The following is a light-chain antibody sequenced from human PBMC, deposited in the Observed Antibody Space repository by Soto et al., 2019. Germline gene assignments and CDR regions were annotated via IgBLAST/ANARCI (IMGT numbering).Light chain of an antibody. Sequence: EIVFTQSPGTLSFSPGERATLSCRASQSISSPYLAWYQQKPGQAPRLLIDGASSRATGVPDRFSGSGSGTDFTLTISRLEPEDFAVYYCQQYDSWTFGQGTRWISN. CDR1: QSISSPY. CDR2: GAS. V-gene: IGKV3-20*01. CDR3: QQYDSWT. J-gene: IGKJ1*01.